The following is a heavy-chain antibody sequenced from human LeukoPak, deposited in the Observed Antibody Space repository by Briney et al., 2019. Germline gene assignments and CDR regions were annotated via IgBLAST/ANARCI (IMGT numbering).Heavy chain of an antibody. Sequence: GGSLRPSCAASGFTFSSYGMHWVRQAPGKGLEWVAVIWYDGSNKYYADSVKGRFTISRDNSKNTLYLQMNSLRAEDTAVYYCAKEALSEYFDLWGRGTLVTVSS. CDR3: AKEALSEYFDL. CDR2: IWYDGSNK. CDR1: GFTFSSYG. D-gene: IGHD3-3*01. J-gene: IGHJ2*01. V-gene: IGHV3-33*06.